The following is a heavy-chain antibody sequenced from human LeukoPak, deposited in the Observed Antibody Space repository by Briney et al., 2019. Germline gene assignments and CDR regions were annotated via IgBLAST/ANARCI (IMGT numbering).Heavy chain of an antibody. D-gene: IGHD5-24*01. Sequence: PSETLSLTCAVYGGSFSGYYWSWIRQPPGKGLEWIGRIYTSGSTNYNPSLKSRVTISVDTSKNQFSLKLSSVTAADTAVYYCARDGPALDPWGQGTLVTVSS. J-gene: IGHJ5*02. CDR2: IYTSGST. V-gene: IGHV4-59*10. CDR3: ARDGPALDP. CDR1: GGSFSGYY.